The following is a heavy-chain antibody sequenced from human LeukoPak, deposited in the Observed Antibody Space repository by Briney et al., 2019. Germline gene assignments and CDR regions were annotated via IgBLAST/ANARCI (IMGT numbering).Heavy chain of an antibody. D-gene: IGHD3-10*01. CDR1: GGSFSGYY. Sequence: KPSETLSLTCAVYGGSFSGYYWSWIRQPPGKGLEWIGEINHSGSTNYNPSLRSRVTISVDTSKNQFSLKLSSVTAADTAVYYCARGPGVRGVITDYWGQGTLVTVSS. CDR3: ARGPGVRGVITDY. J-gene: IGHJ4*02. CDR2: INHSGST. V-gene: IGHV4-34*01.